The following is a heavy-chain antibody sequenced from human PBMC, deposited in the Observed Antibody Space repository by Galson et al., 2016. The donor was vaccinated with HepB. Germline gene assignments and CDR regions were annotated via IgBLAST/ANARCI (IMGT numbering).Heavy chain of an antibody. CDR1: GFIFTIYN. CDR2: ISYDGSNK. CDR3: ERDLSVPGTTPGDYYYYAMDV. D-gene: IGHD2-2*01. V-gene: IGHV3-30-3*01. J-gene: IGHJ6*02. Sequence: SLRLSCAASGFIFTIYNMHWVRQAPGKGLEWVAVISYDGSNKFYADSVKGRFTISRDISKNTLYLQMNSLRPEDTAVYYCERDLSVPGTTPGDYYYYAMDVWGQGTTVTISS.